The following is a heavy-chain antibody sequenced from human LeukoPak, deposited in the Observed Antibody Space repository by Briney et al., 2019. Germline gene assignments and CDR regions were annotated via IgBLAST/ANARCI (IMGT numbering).Heavy chain of an antibody. CDR2: ISSSSSTI. CDR3: ARDHSSGWYRYFQH. V-gene: IGHV3-48*01. D-gene: IGHD6-19*01. J-gene: IGHJ1*01. CDR1: GFTFSSYI. Sequence: GGSLRLSCAASGFTFSSYIMNWVRQAPGKGLEWVSYISSSSSTIYYADSVKGRFTISRDNAKNSLYLQMNSLRAGDTAVYYCARDHSSGWYRYFQHWGQGTLVTVSS.